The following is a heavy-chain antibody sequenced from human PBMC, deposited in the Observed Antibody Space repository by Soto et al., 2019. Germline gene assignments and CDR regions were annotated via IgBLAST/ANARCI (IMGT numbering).Heavy chain of an antibody. CDR1: GFTFSTYA. CDR3: ADPPLPEANYSGMDV. CDR2: ISGSGGST. J-gene: IGHJ6*02. V-gene: IGHV3-23*01. Sequence: EVQLLESGGGLVQPGGSLRLSCAASGFTFSTYAMTWVRQAPGKGLEWVSGISGSGGSTFYADSVKGRFTISRDNSKNTLYLQMNSLRAEDTAVYYCADPPLPEANYSGMDVWGQGTTVTVSS.